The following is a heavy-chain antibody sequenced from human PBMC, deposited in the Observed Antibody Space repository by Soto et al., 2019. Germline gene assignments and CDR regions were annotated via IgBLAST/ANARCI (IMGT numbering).Heavy chain of an antibody. CDR2: ISSSSSYI. J-gene: IGHJ6*02. CDR3: ARAISFRFRYYYYYGMDV. D-gene: IGHD3-3*01. V-gene: IGHV3-21*01. Sequence: EVQLVESGGGLVKPGGSLRLSCAASGFTFSSYSMNWVRQAPGKGLEWVSSISSSSSYIYYADSVKGRFTISRDNYKNALYMQMNSLRAEDTAVYYCARAISFRFRYYYYYGMDVWGQGTTVTVSS. CDR1: GFTFSSYS.